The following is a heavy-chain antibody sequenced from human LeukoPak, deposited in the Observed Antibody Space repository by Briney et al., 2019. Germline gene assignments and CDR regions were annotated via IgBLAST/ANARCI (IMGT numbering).Heavy chain of an antibody. J-gene: IGHJ4*02. D-gene: IGHD2-15*01. V-gene: IGHV1-69*04. CDR2: IIPILGIA. Sequence: SVKVSCKASGATFSSYAISWVRQAPGQGLEWRGRIIPILGIANYAQKFQGRVTITADKSTSTAYMELSSLRSEDTAVYYCARQGSGNGRYYLDYWGQGTLVTVSS. CDR1: GATFSSYA. CDR3: ARQGSGNGRYYLDY.